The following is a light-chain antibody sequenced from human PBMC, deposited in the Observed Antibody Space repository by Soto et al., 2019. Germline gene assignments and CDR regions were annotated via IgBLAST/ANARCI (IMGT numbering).Light chain of an antibody. CDR3: QQYKTYSRT. CDR1: QSISSW. J-gene: IGKJ1*01. CDR2: KAS. V-gene: IGKV1-5*03. Sequence: DIQMTQSPSTLSASVGDRITMTCRASQSISSWLAWYQQKPGKAPNVLIYKASSLESGVPSRFSGSGSGTEFTLTISSLQPDDLATYYCQQYKTYSRTFGQATKVEIK.